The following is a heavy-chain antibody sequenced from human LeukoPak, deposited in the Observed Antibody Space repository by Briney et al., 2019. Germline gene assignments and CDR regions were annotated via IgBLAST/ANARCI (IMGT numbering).Heavy chain of an antibody. CDR1: GSTFSTYG. Sequence: GGSLRLSCAASGSTFSTYGMSWVRQAPGKGLEWVSAISGSGGGRNYADSVKGRFTISSDNSKNSLYLHMDSLRAEDTAIYYCENRPLQSSGTSTWRHFDSWGQGTLVTVSS. J-gene: IGHJ4*02. D-gene: IGHD1-1*01. CDR2: ISGSGGGR. V-gene: IGHV3-23*01. CDR3: ENRPLQSSGTSTWRHFDS.